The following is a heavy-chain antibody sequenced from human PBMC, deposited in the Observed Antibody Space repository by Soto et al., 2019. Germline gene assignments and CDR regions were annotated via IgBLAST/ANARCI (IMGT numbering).Heavy chain of an antibody. CDR1: GFTFSNYA. Sequence: EVQLLESGGGLVQPGGSLRLSCVPSGFTFSNYAMTWVRQAPGKGLEWVSALSGSGRSTHYADSVKGRFSISRENSNNTLYLQMNSLRAEDTAVYYCAKGPYYDFWSGLDYWGQGTLVTVSS. J-gene: IGHJ4*02. V-gene: IGHV3-23*01. D-gene: IGHD3-3*01. CDR2: LSGSGRST. CDR3: AKGPYYDFWSGLDY.